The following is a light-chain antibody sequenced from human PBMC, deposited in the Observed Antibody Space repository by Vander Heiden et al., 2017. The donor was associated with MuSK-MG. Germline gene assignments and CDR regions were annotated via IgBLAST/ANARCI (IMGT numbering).Light chain of an antibody. CDR1: SRDVGAYNY. Sequence: QSALTQPASVSGSPGQSITISCTGTSRDVGAYNYVSWYQQHPGKAPKLRLYDVSSRPSEVSNRFSGSKSGNTASLTISGLQTEDEADYYCSSYTGSRTVLFGGGTKLTVL. J-gene: IGLJ2*01. CDR2: DVS. CDR3: SSYTGSRTVL. V-gene: IGLV2-14*03.